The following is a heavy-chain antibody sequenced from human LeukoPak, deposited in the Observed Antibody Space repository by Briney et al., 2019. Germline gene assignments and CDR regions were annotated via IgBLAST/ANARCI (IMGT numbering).Heavy chain of an antibody. CDR1: GFALSSHW. V-gene: IGHV3-7*03. Sequence: GGSLRLSCAASGFALSSHWMTWVRQVPGRGPEWVANVNRDGSETYYLDSVKGRFTISKDDAKNSLYLQMNSPRAEDTALYHCARNNGMDVWGQGTTVIVSS. CDR2: VNRDGSET. CDR3: ARNNGMDV. J-gene: IGHJ6*02.